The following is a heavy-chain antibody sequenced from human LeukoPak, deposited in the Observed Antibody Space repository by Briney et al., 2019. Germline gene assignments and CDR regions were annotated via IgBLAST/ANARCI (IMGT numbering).Heavy chain of an antibody. CDR1: GFTFSSYT. CDR2: ISSSSSTK. V-gene: IGHV3-48*01. J-gene: IGHJ4*02. CDR3: ARNSLYCVGDCYEVFDS. Sequence: GGSLRLSCAASGFTFSSYTMNWVRQAPGKGLEWVSYISSSSSTKYYADSVRGRFSISRDDAKNSLYLQMNSLRAEDTAVYYCARNSLYCVGDCYEVFDSWGQGSLVTVSS. D-gene: IGHD2-21*01.